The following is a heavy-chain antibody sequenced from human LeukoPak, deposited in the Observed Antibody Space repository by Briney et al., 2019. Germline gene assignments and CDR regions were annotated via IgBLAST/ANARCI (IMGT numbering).Heavy chain of an antibody. J-gene: IGHJ5*02. V-gene: IGHV4-31*03. CDR2: IYYSGST. CDR1: GGSISSGGQY. Sequence: SETLSLTCTVSGGSISSGGQYWSWIRQHPGKGLEWIGYIYYSGSTYYNPSLKSRVTISVDTSKNQFSLKLSSVTAADTAVYYCARDPSSFGGRFDPWGQGTLVAVSS. D-gene: IGHD3-10*01. CDR3: ARDPSSFGGRFDP.